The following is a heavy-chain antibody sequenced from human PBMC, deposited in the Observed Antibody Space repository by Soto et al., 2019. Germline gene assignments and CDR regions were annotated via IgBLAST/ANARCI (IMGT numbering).Heavy chain of an antibody. D-gene: IGHD3-9*01. CDR2: IISSGSTI. J-gene: IGHJ6*02. CDR3: AREDYDILTGPRAELDV. Sequence: EVQLVESGGGLVQPGGSLRLSCAASGFTFSSYEMNWVRQAPGKGLEWVSYIISSGSTIYYADSVKGRFTMSRDNAKNSLYLQMNSLRAEDTAVYYCAREDYDILTGPRAELDVWGQGTTVTVSS. V-gene: IGHV3-48*03. CDR1: GFTFSSYE.